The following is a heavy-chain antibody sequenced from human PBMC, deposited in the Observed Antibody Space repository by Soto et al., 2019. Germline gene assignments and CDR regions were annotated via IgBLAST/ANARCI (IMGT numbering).Heavy chain of an antibody. D-gene: IGHD6-19*01. J-gene: IGHJ4*02. CDR1: GGSISSSNW. V-gene: IGHV4-4*02. CDR3: ARVAVAGTRGDY. CDR2: IYHSGST. Sequence: QVQLQESGPGLVKPSGTLSLTCAVSGGSISSSNWWSWVRQPPGKGLEWIGEIYHSGSTNYNPSLRSRVTISVAKSKSQFALKLSSVTGADTAVYYCARVAVAGTRGDYWGQGTLVTVSS.